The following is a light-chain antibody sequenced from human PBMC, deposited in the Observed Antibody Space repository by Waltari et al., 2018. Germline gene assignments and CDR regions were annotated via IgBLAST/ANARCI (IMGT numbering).Light chain of an antibody. V-gene: IGKV3-20*01. CDR1: QSVSSNY. CDR3: QQHGTSPYT. CDR2: AAS. Sequence: ATLSGRASQSVSSNYLAWYQQKPGQAPSLLIYAASSRATGVPDRISGSGSGTDFTLTLSRLEPEDFAVYYCQQHGTSPYTFGQGTKLQIK. J-gene: IGKJ2*01.